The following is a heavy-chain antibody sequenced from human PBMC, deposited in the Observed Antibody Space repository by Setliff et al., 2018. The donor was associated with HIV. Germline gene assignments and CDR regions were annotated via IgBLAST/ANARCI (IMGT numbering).Heavy chain of an antibody. Sequence: SETLSLTCAVYGGSFSGYYWSWIRQPPGKGLEWIGTTPYSGSTNYNPSLRSRVTISLDTSTNQFSLRLNSVTAADTAVYYCARHNEITYGGLLYDYF. V-gene: IGHV4-34*01. CDR3: ARHNEITYGGLLYDYF. CDR2: TPYSGST. CDR1: GGSFSGYY. J-gene: IGHJ4*01. D-gene: IGHD3-16*01.